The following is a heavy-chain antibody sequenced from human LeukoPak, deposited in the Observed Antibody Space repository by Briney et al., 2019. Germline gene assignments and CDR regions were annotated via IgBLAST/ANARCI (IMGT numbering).Heavy chain of an antibody. V-gene: IGHV1-8*01. CDR3: ARGSYGAGSSTFDY. CDR2: MNPNSGNT. J-gene: IGHJ4*02. Sequence: ASVKVSCKASTYTFTSYDINWVRQATGQGLEWMGWMNPNSGNTGYTQKFQGRVTMTRNTSISTAYMELSSLRYEDTAVYYCARGSYGAGSSTFDYWGQGTLVTVSS. CDR1: TYTFTSYD. D-gene: IGHD3-10*01.